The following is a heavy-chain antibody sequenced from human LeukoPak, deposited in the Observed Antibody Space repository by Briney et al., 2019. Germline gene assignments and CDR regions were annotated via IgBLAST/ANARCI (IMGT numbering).Heavy chain of an antibody. J-gene: IGHJ4*02. CDR1: GYTFTSYY. V-gene: IGHV1-46*01. D-gene: IGHD6-19*01. Sequence: ASVKVSCKASGYTFTSYYMHWVRQAPGQGLEWMGIINPSGGSTSYAQRFQGRVTMTRDTSTSTVYMELSSLRSEDTAVYYCARVSSGWYGGPYYFDYWGQGTLVTASS. CDR2: INPSGGST. CDR3: ARVSSGWYGGPYYFDY.